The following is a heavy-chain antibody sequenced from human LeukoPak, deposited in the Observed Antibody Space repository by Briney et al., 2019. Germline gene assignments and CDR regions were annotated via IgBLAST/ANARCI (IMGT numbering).Heavy chain of an antibody. Sequence: PGGSLRLSCAASGFTFSDYYMSWIRQAPGKGLEWVSYISSSSSYTNYADSVKGRFTISRDNAKNSLYLQMNSLRAEDTAVYYCARPAPAGDFDYWGQGTLVTVSS. J-gene: IGHJ4*02. CDR3: ARPAPAGDFDY. V-gene: IGHV3-11*03. CDR2: ISSSSSYT. CDR1: GFTFSDYY.